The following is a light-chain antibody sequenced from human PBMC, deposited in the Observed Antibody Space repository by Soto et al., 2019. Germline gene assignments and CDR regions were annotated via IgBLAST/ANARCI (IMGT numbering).Light chain of an antibody. V-gene: IGKV3-15*01. CDR2: GAS. Sequence: EIVMTQSPATLSLSPGERATLSCRASQSVTSNLAWYQQKPGQAPRLLMYGASTRATGVPARLSGSGSGTEFTLTISSLQSEDFAIYYCQQYYDWPPITFGQGTRLEI. CDR3: QQYYDWPPIT. CDR1: QSVTSN. J-gene: IGKJ5*01.